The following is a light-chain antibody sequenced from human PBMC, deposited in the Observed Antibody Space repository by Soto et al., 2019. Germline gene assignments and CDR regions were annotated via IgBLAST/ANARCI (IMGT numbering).Light chain of an antibody. CDR2: GAS. CDR1: QGVRNTN. Sequence: EIVLTQSPGTLSLSPGKRPPSPCGAGQGVRNTNLAGSPKNPGKAPRPPIYGASNRATGIPDRFSGSGSGTDFTLTISRLEPEDFAVYYCQQYGSSGTFSQGTKVDIK. J-gene: IGKJ1*01. CDR3: QQYGSSGT. V-gene: IGKV3-20*01.